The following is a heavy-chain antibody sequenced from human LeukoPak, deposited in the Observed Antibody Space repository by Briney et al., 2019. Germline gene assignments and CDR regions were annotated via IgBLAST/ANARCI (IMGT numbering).Heavy chain of an antibody. Sequence: ASVKVSCKASGYTFTSYYMHWLRQAPGQGLEWMGIINPSGGSTSYAQKFQGRVTMTRDMSTSTAYMELSSLRSEDTAVYYCARASRLGYYYYGMDVWGQGTTVTVSS. V-gene: IGHV1-46*01. D-gene: IGHD6-19*01. CDR1: GYTFTSYY. CDR2: INPSGGST. J-gene: IGHJ6*02. CDR3: ARASRLGYYYYGMDV.